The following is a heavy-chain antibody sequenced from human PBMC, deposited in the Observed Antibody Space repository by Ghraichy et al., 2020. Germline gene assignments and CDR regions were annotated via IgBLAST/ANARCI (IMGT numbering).Heavy chain of an antibody. CDR3: ARGRVDSSGYYYPRSYYYGMDV. D-gene: IGHD3-22*01. Sequence: ESLNISCAVYGGSFSGYYWSWIRQPPGKGLEWIGEINHSGSTNYNPSLKSRVTISVDTSKNQFSLKLSSVTAADTAVYYCARGRVDSSGYYYPRSYYYGMDVWGQGTTVTVSS. CDR2: INHSGST. CDR1: GGSFSGYY. V-gene: IGHV4-34*01. J-gene: IGHJ6*02.